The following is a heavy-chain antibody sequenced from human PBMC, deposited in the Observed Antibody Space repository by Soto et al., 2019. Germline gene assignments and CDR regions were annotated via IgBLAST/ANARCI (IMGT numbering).Heavy chain of an antibody. D-gene: IGHD3-22*01. CDR3: AISKKRGYYDSSGYRWFDP. V-gene: IGHV4-34*01. Sequence: SETLSLTCAVYGGSFSGYYWSWIRQPPGKGLEWIGEINHSGSTNYNPSLKSRVTISVDTSKNQFSLKLSSVTAADTAVYYCAISKKRGYYDSSGYRWFDPWGQGTLVTVSS. J-gene: IGHJ5*02. CDR2: INHSGST. CDR1: GGSFSGYY.